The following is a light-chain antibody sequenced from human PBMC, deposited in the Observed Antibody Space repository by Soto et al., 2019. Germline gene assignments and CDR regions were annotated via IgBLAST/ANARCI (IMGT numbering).Light chain of an antibody. Sequence: DIQLTQSPSFLSASVGDRVTITCRASQGISSYLAWYQQKPWKAPKLLIYAASTLQSGVPSRFSGSGSGTEFTLTISRLQPEDFATYYCQQLNSYPLLFTFGPGTKVDIK. CDR2: AAS. CDR3: QQLNSYPLLFT. V-gene: IGKV1-9*01. CDR1: QGISSY. J-gene: IGKJ3*01.